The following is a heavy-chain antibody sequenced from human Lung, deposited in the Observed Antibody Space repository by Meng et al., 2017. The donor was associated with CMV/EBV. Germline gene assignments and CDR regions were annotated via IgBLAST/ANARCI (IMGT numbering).Heavy chain of an antibody. Sequence: SGPALLKPSDILARPCSVSGDSITNHNWWAWVRQPPGKGLEWIGEIPHRGSSAYNPSLKSRVSMSIDKSKNQFSLKLTSVTAADTAVYHCLRRSGGSVWGQGTLVTVSS. V-gene: IGHV4-4*02. CDR2: IPHRGSS. D-gene: IGHD3-10*01. J-gene: IGHJ1*01. CDR3: LRRSGGSV. CDR1: GDSITNHNW.